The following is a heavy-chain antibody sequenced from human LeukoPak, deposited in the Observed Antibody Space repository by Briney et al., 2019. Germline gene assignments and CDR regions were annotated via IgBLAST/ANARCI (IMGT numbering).Heavy chain of an antibody. J-gene: IGHJ5*02. V-gene: IGHV4-59*12. CDR3: ATGTILGGPGRFDP. Sequence: SETLSLTCTLSGGSTSGYSWSWVRQPPGKGLEWIGYIYYSGSTNYNPSLKSRVTISVDTSKNPFSLKLSSVTAADKAVYYCATGTILGGPGRFDPWGQGTLVTVSS. D-gene: IGHD3-3*01. CDR2: IYYSGST. CDR1: GGSTSGYS.